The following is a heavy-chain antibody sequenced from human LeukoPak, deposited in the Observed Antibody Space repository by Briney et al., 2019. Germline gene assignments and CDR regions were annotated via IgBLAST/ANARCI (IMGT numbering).Heavy chain of an antibody. CDR3: ARPTRQWLVRSSTFDI. Sequence: SETLSLTCAVYGGSFSNYYWSWIRQPPGKGLEWIGEINQSGSINYNPSLKSRVTMSVDTSENQFSLKLSSVTAADTAVYYCARPTRQWLVRSSTFDIRGQGTMVTVSS. J-gene: IGHJ3*02. D-gene: IGHD6-19*01. CDR1: GGSFSNYY. V-gene: IGHV4-34*01. CDR2: INQSGSI.